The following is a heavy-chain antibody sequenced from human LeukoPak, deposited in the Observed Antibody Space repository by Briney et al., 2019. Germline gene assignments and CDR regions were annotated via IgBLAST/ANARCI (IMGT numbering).Heavy chain of an antibody. CDR3: ARDYYDSSGYYTQIDY. CDR1: GFTFSSHS. V-gene: IGHV3-21*01. J-gene: IGHJ4*02. CDR2: ISSSSSYI. D-gene: IGHD3-22*01. Sequence: GGSLRLSCAASGFTFSSHSMNWVRQAPGEGLEWVSSISSSSSYIYYADSVKGRFTISRDNAKNSLYLQMNSLRAEDTAVYYCARDYYDSSGYYTQIDYWGQGTLVTVSS.